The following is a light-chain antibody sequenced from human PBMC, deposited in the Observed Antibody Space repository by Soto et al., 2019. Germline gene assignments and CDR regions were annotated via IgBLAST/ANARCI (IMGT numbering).Light chain of an antibody. CDR2: GNT. J-gene: IGLJ2*01. V-gene: IGLV1-40*01. Sequence: QSVLTQPPSVSGAPGQRVTISCTGSSSNIGAGYDVHWYQQLPGRAPKLLIYGNTNRPSGVPDRFSGSKSGTAASLAIPGLEAEDGADYYCLSFDSSLGVVFGGGTKLTVL. CDR1: SSNIGAGYD. CDR3: LSFDSSLGVV.